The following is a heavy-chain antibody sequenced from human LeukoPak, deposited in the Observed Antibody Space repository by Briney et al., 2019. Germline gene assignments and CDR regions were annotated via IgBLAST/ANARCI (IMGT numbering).Heavy chain of an antibody. D-gene: IGHD1-26*01. CDR3: ARDGYTASYYSLDY. CDR2: IYSSGTT. J-gene: IGHJ4*02. V-gene: IGHV4-4*07. Sequence: WETLSLTCTVSGGSIRSYYWSWIRQPAGKGLESIGRIYSSGTTNYNPSLKSRVTMSVDMSTNQFSLRLSSVTAADTAIYYCARDGYTASYYSLDYWGQGILVTVSS. CDR1: GGSIRSYY.